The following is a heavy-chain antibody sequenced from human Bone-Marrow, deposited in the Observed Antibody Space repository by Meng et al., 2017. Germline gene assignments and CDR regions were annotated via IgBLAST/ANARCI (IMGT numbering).Heavy chain of an antibody. CDR2: ISTSGAYI. D-gene: IGHD6-13*01. Sequence: EVQLVGYGGGLVKPGGSLRLSCAASGFTFSDYTMNWVRQAPGKGLEWVSSISTSGAYIYYADSVRGRFTISRDNAKNTLYLQMNSLRVDDTAVYYCAQLGTTDYWGQGALVTVSS. V-gene: IGHV3-21*02. CDR1: GFTFSDYT. J-gene: IGHJ4*02. CDR3: AQLGTTDY.